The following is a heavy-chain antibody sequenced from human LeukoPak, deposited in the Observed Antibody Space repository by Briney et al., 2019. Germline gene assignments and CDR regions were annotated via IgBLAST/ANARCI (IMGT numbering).Heavy chain of an antibody. J-gene: IGHJ4*02. CDR3: AGRGDGNLYYFDH. V-gene: IGHV3-7*01. Sequence: HPGGSLRLSCAASGFIFSDYGIHWARQAPGKGLEWVANIKQDGGEKYYVDSVKGRFTISRDNAKNSLYLQMNSLRPEDTAVYYYAGRGDGNLYYFDHWGQGTLVTASS. CDR2: IKQDGGEK. D-gene: IGHD5-24*01. CDR1: GFIFSDYG.